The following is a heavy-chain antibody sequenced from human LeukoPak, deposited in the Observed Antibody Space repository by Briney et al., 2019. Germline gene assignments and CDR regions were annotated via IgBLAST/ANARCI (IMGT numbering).Heavy chain of an antibody. V-gene: IGHV3-23*01. CDR1: GFNFNAYD. CDR2: STHNGVNT. J-gene: IGHJ4*02. Sequence: PGGSLRLSCAASGFNFNAYDMSWVRQAPGKGLEWVSVSTHNGVNTYYAHSVKGRFTISRDNSRGTLHLQMNSLRADDTAVYYCAKALGAMGGSLADWGQGTPESVSS. D-gene: IGHD2-15*01. CDR3: AKALGAMGGSLAD.